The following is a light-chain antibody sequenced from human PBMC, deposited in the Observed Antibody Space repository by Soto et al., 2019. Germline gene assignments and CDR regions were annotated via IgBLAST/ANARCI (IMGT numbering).Light chain of an antibody. Sequence: EIVLTQSPGTLSLSPGERATLSCRASQSISDNLAWYQQKPGQAPRLLISGASTRATGIPARFSGSGSGTEFTLTISNLQSEDFAVYSCQQYSNWPITFGQGTRLEIK. J-gene: IGKJ5*01. CDR2: GAS. V-gene: IGKV3-15*01. CDR1: QSISDN. CDR3: QQYSNWPIT.